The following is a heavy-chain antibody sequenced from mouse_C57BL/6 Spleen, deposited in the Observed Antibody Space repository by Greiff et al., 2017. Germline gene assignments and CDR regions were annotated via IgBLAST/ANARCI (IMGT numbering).Heavy chain of an antibody. CDR2: ISYSGST. J-gene: IGHJ1*03. CDR3: ARSRSNYDWYFDV. Sequence: EVKLMESGPGLAKPSQTLSLTCSATGYSITSDYWNWIRKFPGNKLEYMGYISYSGSTYYNPSLKSRISITRDTSKNQYYLQLNSVTTEDTAAYYCARSRSNYDWYFDVWGTGTTVTVSS. CDR1: GYSITSDY. D-gene: IGHD2-5*01. V-gene: IGHV3-8*01.